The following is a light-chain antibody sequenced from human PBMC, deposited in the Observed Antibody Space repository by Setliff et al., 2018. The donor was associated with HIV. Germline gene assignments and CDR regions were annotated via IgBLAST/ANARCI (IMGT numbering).Light chain of an antibody. CDR1: NIATKS. Sequence: SYELTQPPSVSVAPGKTARITCVGDNIATKSVHWYQQKPGQAPVVVVYDDTHRPSEIPERFSGSNSGNTATLAISRVEAGDEADYFCQLWDSSSDHYVFGTGTKV. CDR2: DDT. V-gene: IGLV3-21*03. J-gene: IGLJ1*01. CDR3: QLWDSSSDHYV.